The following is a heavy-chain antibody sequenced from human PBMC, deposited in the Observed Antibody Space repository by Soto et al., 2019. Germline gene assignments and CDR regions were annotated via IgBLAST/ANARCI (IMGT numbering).Heavy chain of an antibody. Sequence: WLSXRLSCSFSVFTFFNYCIHWVRQAPGKGLVWVSRVSPDGRTATYADSVKGRLTISRDNAKSTLYLQMNSLRAEETGVYYCEDSWIQTSYWGRGTLVKVYS. D-gene: IGHD5-18*01. CDR3: EDSWIQTSY. V-gene: IGHV3-74*01. CDR2: VSPDGRTA. J-gene: IGHJ4*02. CDR1: VFTFFNYC.